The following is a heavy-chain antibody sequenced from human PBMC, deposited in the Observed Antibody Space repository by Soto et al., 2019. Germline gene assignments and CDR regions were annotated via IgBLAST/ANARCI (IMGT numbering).Heavy chain of an antibody. D-gene: IGHD6-6*01. CDR2: INPSGGST. CDR1: GYTFTSYY. V-gene: IGHV1-46*03. Sequence: ASVKVSCKASGYTFTSYYMHWVRQAPGQGLEWMGIINPSGGSTSYAQKFQGRVTKTRDTSTSTVYMELSSLRSEDTAVYYCARGNDGWGSSSENDAFDIWGQGTMVTVSS. CDR3: ARGNDGWGSSSENDAFDI. J-gene: IGHJ3*02.